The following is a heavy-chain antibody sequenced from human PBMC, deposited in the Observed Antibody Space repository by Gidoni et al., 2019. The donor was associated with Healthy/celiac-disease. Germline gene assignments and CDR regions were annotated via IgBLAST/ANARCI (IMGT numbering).Heavy chain of an antibody. CDR1: GYTFTSYY. Sequence: QVQLVQSGAEVKKPGASVKVSCKASGYTFTSYYMHWVRQAPGQGLEWMGIINPSGGSTSYAQKFQGRVTMTRDTSTSTVYMELSSLRSEDTAVYYCARVNPDSEYPGFGAYWGQGTLVTVSS. CDR2: INPSGGST. D-gene: IGHD3-3*01. V-gene: IGHV1-46*01. J-gene: IGHJ4*02. CDR3: ARVNPDSEYPGFGAY.